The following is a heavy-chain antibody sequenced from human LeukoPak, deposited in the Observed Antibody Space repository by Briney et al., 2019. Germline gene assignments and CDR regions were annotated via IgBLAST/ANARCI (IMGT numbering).Heavy chain of an antibody. J-gene: IGHJ5*02. CDR3: ARDRSLVDGDYGVWFDA. CDR1: GFTLSTYT. V-gene: IGHV3-48*04. Sequence: GGSLRLSCTASGFTLSTYTMNWVRQAPGKGLEWVSYISSTSTTKYCADSVKGRFTISRDNSKNSLDLQMNRLTAEDTAVYYCARDRSLVDGDYGVWFDAWGQGSLVTVSS. CDR2: ISSTSTTK. D-gene: IGHD4-17*01.